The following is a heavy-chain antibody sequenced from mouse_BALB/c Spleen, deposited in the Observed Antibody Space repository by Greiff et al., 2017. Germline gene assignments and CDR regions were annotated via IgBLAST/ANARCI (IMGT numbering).Heavy chain of an antibody. CDR1: GFTFSDYY. J-gene: IGHJ4*01. Sequence: DVKLVESGGGLVKPGGSLKLSCAASGFTFSDYYMYWVRQTPEKRLEWVATISDGGSYTYYPDSVKGRFTISRDNAKNNLYLQMSSLKSEDTAMYYCAKIYYDYDDYAMDYWGQGTSVTVSS. CDR2: ISDGGSYT. CDR3: AKIYYDYDDYAMDY. V-gene: IGHV5-4*02. D-gene: IGHD2-4*01.